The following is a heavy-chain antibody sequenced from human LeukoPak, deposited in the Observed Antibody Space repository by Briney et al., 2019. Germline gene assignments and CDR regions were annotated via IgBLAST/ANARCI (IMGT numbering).Heavy chain of an antibody. CDR1: GFTFSSYS. D-gene: IGHD6-13*01. V-gene: IGHV3-21*01. CDR2: ISSSSSYI. J-gene: IGHJ4*02. Sequence: PGGSLRLSCAASGFTFSSYSMNWVRQAPGKGPEWVSSISSSSSYIYYADSVRGRFTISRDNAKNSLYPQMNSLRAEDTAVYYCARVSDSSSWYSDYWGQGTLVTVSS. CDR3: ARVSDSSSWYSDY.